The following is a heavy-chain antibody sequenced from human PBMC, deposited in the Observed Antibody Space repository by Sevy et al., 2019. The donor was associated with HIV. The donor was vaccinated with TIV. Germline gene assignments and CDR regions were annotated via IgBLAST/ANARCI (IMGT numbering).Heavy chain of an antibody. J-gene: IGHJ6*02. D-gene: IGHD6-6*01. V-gene: IGHV1-69*13. CDR3: ARERIAAQFDGMDV. CDR1: GGTFSSYA. CDR2: IIPIFGTA. Sequence: ASVKVSYKASGGTFSSYAISWVRQAPGQGLEWMGGIIPIFGTANYAQKFQGRVTITAEESTSTAYMELSSLRSEDTAVYYCARERIAAQFDGMDVWGQGTTVTVSS.